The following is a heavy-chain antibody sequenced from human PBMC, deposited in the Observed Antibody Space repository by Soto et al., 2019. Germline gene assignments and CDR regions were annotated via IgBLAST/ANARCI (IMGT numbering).Heavy chain of an antibody. D-gene: IGHD3-3*01. J-gene: IGHJ6*02. Sequence: PGGSLRLSCAASGFTFSSYAMSWVRQAPGKGLEWVSAISGSGGSTYYADSVKGRFTISRDNSKNTLYLQMNSLRAEDTAVYYCASSRPNYDFWSGYHYYYYYGMDVWGQGTTVTVSS. CDR3: ASSRPNYDFWSGYHYYYYYGMDV. V-gene: IGHV3-23*01. CDR1: GFTFSSYA. CDR2: ISGSGGST.